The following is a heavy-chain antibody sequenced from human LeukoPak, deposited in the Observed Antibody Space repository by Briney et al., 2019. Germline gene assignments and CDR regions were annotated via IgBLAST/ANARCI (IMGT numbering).Heavy chain of an antibody. Sequence: QPGGSLRLSCAASGFTFSSYGMHWVRQAPGKGLEWVAFIRYDGSNKYYADSVKGRFTISRDNSKNTLYLQMNSLRAEDTAVYYCAKRGYYYDSSGYLDYWGQGTLVTVSS. D-gene: IGHD3-22*01. CDR3: AKRGYYYDSSGYLDY. V-gene: IGHV3-30*02. CDR1: GFTFSSYG. J-gene: IGHJ4*02. CDR2: IRYDGSNK.